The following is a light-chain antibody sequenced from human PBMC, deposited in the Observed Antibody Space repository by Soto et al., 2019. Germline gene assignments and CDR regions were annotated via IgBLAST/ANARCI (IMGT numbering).Light chain of an antibody. Sequence: DIQMTQSPSSLSASVEDRVIITCRASQSISNHLNWYQQKPGKAPKLLIFAASSLQSGVPSRFSGSRSGPDFTLTISRLEPDDFAVYYCQHYGSPSWTFGQGTKVDIK. CDR2: AAS. CDR3: QHYGSPSWT. J-gene: IGKJ1*01. V-gene: IGKV1-39*01. CDR1: QSISNH.